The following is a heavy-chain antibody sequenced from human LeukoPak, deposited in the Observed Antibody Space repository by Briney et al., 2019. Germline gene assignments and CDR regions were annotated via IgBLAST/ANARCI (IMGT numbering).Heavy chain of an antibody. CDR3: ARVRDYGDYADT. CDR2: INPNSGGT. D-gene: IGHD4-17*01. V-gene: IGHV1-2*02. J-gene: IGHJ5*02. Sequence: GASVKVSCKAFGYTFTSNYMHWVRQAPGQGLEWMGWINPNSGGTNYAQKFQGRVTMTRDTSISTAYMELSRLRSDDTAVYYCARVRDYGDYADTWGQGTLVTVSS. CDR1: GYTFTSNY.